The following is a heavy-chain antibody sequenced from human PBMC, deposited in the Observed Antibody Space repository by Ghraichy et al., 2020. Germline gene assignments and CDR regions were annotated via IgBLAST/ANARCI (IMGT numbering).Heavy chain of an antibody. CDR2: ISWNSGSI. CDR1: GFTFDDYA. V-gene: IGHV3-9*01. Sequence: SLNISCAASGFTFDDYAMHWVRQAPGKGLEWVSGISWNSGSIGYADSVKGRFTISRDNAKNSLYLQMNSLRAEDTALYYCAKGEDMGPYYYGMDVWGQGTTVTVSS. D-gene: IGHD2-15*01. CDR3: AKGEDMGPYYYGMDV. J-gene: IGHJ6*02.